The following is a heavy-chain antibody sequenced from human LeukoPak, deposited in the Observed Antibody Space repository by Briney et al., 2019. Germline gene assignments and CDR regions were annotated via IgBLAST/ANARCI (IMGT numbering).Heavy chain of an antibody. J-gene: IGHJ4*02. D-gene: IGHD6-19*01. V-gene: IGHV3-9*01. CDR1: GFTFDDYA. Sequence: GRSLRLSCAASGFTFDDYAMHWVRQAPGKGLEWVSGISWYSGSIGYADSVKGRFTISRDNAKNSLYLQMNSLRAEDTALYYCAKSAGSGWYVPFDYWGQGTLVTVSS. CDR2: ISWYSGSI. CDR3: AKSAGSGWYVPFDY.